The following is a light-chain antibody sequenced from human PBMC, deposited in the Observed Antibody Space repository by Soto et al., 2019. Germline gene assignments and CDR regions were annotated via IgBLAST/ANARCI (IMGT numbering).Light chain of an antibody. Sequence: QSVLTQPPSASGTPGQRVTISCSGSSSNIGSFPVNWYQHLPGTAPKLLIYSNNQRPSGVPDRFSGSKSGTSVSLAVSGLQSEDEADYYCAAWDDSLNGVVFGGGTKLTVL. CDR3: AAWDDSLNGVV. CDR1: SSNIGSFP. CDR2: SNN. J-gene: IGLJ2*01. V-gene: IGLV1-44*01.